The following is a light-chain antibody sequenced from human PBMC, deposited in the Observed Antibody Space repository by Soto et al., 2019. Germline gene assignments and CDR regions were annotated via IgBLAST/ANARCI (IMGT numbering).Light chain of an antibody. J-gene: IGLJ1*01. Sequence: QSVLTQPASVSGSPGQSITISCTGTSSDVGGYNYVSWSQQHPGKAPKLMIYEVSNRPSGGSNRFSGSKSGNTASLTISGLQAEDEADYYCSSYTTTNTYVFGTGTKLTVL. CDR3: SSYTTTNTYV. V-gene: IGLV2-14*01. CDR1: SSDVGGYNY. CDR2: EVS.